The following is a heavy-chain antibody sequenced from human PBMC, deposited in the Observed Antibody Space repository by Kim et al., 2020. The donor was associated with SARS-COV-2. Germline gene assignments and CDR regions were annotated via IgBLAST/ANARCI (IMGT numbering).Heavy chain of an antibody. D-gene: IGHD2-15*01. J-gene: IGHJ2*01. V-gene: IGHV3-13*01. Sequence: GGSLRLSCAASGFTFSSHDMHWVRQRTGKGLEWVSVANTAGGTTYAGSVRGRFTVSREDAKNSLYLQMNSLKGEDTAVYYCARERIGAGVWHFDLWGRGTLVTVSS. CDR2: ANTAGGT. CDR3: ARERIGAGVWHFDL. CDR1: GFTFSSHD.